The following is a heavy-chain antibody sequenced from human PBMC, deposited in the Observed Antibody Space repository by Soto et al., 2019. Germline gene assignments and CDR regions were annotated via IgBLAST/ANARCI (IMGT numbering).Heavy chain of an antibody. J-gene: IGHJ4*02. CDR1: GFIFSHYW. Sequence: EVQLVESGGGLVQPGGSLRLSCAASGFIFSHYWMSWVRQAPGKGLEWVANIKEDGSERYYVDSVKGRFTISRDNAKKSLYLQMNSLRAEDTAGYYCARATGADKEDYWGQGTLVTVSS. V-gene: IGHV3-7*04. D-gene: IGHD3-10*01. CDR2: IKEDGSER. CDR3: ARATGADKEDY.